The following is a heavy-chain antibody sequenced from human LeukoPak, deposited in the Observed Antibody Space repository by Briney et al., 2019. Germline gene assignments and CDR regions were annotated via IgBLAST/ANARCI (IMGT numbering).Heavy chain of an antibody. V-gene: IGHV3-21*01. CDR3: ARDPYYYDSSGYLAAEGHAFDI. CDR1: GFTFSSYS. CDR2: ISSSSSYI. D-gene: IGHD3-22*01. J-gene: IGHJ3*02. Sequence: GGSLRLSCAASGFTFSSYSMNWVRQAPGKGLEWVSSISSSSSYIYYADSVKGRFTISRDNAKNSPYLQMNSLRAGDTAVYYCARDPYYYDSSGYLAAEGHAFDIWGQGTMVTVSS.